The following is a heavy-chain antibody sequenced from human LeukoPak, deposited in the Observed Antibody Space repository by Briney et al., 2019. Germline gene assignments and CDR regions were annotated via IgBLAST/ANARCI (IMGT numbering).Heavy chain of an antibody. Sequence: ASVKVSCKVSGYTLTELSMHWVRQAPGKGLEWMGGFDPEDGETIYAQKFQGRVTMTEDTSTDTAYMELSSLRSEDTAVYYCATKYSYGYGHYYYGMDVWGQVTTVTVSS. V-gene: IGHV1-24*01. CDR3: ATKYSYGYGHYYYGMDV. CDR2: FDPEDGET. J-gene: IGHJ6*02. CDR1: GYTLTELS. D-gene: IGHD5-18*01.